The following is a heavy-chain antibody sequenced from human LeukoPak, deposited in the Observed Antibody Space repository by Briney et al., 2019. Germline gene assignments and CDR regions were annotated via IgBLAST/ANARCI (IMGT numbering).Heavy chain of an antibody. CDR2: FHNSRTT. J-gene: IGHJ5*02. Sequence: SEALSLTSTVSVGSISGYSWTWIRQPPGQGLEWIGYFHNSRTTSYTPSLTGRVTISVYTAMDQISLKLNSVIAADTAVYYCARGHLGLSPWGQGTLVTVSS. CDR1: VGSISGYS. CDR3: ARGHLGLSP. V-gene: IGHV4-59*01. D-gene: IGHD3-10*01.